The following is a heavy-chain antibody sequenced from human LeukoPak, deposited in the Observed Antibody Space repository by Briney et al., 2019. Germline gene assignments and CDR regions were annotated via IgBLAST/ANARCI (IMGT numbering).Heavy chain of an antibody. D-gene: IGHD6-19*01. CDR1: GFALRSYT. J-gene: IGHJ5*01. Sequence: GGSLRLSCAASGFALRSYTVTWVRQAPGKGLEWVSSISSTSAYIYYAESVKGRFSISRDNVDNVVHLQMSSLTNEDTAVYYCAKVAVAGPTGWFDSWGQGTLVTVSS. V-gene: IGHV3-21*01. CDR2: ISSTSAYI. CDR3: AKVAVAGPTGWFDS.